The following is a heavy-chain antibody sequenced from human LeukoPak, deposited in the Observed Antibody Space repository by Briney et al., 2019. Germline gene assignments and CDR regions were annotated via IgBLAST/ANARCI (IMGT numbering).Heavy chain of an antibody. V-gene: IGHV3-11*01. CDR1: GFTFSDYY. CDR2: ISSSGSTI. Sequence: GGPLRLSCAASGFTFSDYYMSWIRQAPGKGLEWVSYISSSGSTIYYADSVKGRFTISRDNAKNSLYLQMNSLRAEDTAVYYCASGRTDYYYMDVWGKGTTVTVSS. J-gene: IGHJ6*03. CDR3: ASGRTDYYYMDV.